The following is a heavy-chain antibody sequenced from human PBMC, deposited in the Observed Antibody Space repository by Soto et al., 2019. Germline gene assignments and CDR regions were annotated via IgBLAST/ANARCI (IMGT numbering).Heavy chain of an antibody. CDR2: IYHSGST. D-gene: IGHD4-17*01. Sequence: WETLSLTCAVSGYSISSGYYWGWIRQPPGKGLEWIGSIYHSGSTYYDPSLKSRVTISVDTSKNQFSLKLSSVTAADTAVYYCARGGDYGGNSDAFDIWGQGTMVTVSS. V-gene: IGHV4-38-2*01. CDR3: ARGGDYGGNSDAFDI. J-gene: IGHJ3*02. CDR1: GYSISSGYY.